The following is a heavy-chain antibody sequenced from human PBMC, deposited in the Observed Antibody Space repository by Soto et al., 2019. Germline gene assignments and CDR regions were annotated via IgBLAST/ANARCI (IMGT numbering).Heavy chain of an antibody. CDR3: AKGLGLYVDTIGDY. J-gene: IGHJ4*02. D-gene: IGHD5-18*01. V-gene: IGHV3-23*01. Sequence: EVQLLESGGGLVQPGGSLRLSCAASGFTFSSYAMSWVRQAPGRGLEWVSAISGGGGTTYYADSVKGRFTISRDNSKNTLYLQMNSLRAEDTAVYYCAKGLGLYVDTIGDYWGQGTLVTVSS. CDR1: GFTFSSYA. CDR2: ISGGGGTT.